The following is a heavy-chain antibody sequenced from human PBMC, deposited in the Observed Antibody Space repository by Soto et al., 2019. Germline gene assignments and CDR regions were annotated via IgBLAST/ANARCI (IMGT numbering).Heavy chain of an antibody. Sequence: SETLSLTCAVYGGSFGGYYWSWIRQPPGKGLEWIGEINHSGSTNYNPSLKSRVTISVDTSKNQFSLKLSSVTAADTAVYYCAREGRDDFWSGYSLSWGQGTLVTVSS. CDR1: GGSFGGYY. V-gene: IGHV4-34*01. CDR2: INHSGST. CDR3: AREGRDDFWSGYSLS. D-gene: IGHD3-3*01. J-gene: IGHJ5*02.